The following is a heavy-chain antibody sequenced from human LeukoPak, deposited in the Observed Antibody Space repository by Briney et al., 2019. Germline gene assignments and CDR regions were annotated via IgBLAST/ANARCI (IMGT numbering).Heavy chain of an antibody. CDR2: IYYSGST. Sequence: PSETLSLTCTVSGGSISSYYWSWIRQPPGKGLEWIGYIYYSGSTNYNPSLKSRVTISVDTSKNQFSLKLSSVTAADTAVYYCAEGVTASAFDIWGQGTMVTVSS. V-gene: IGHV4-59*01. D-gene: IGHD2-21*02. CDR3: AEGVTASAFDI. J-gene: IGHJ3*02. CDR1: GGSISSYY.